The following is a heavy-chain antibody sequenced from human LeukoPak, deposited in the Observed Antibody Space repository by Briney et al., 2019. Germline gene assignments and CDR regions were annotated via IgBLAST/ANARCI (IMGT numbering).Heavy chain of an antibody. CDR2: ISHSGST. J-gene: IGHJ5*02. Sequence: SETLSLTCAVYGGSFNGYYWSWIRQPPGKGLEWIGEISHSGSTNYNPSLKSRVTVSVDTSKNQFSLKLSSVTAADTAVYYCARGSLTTVTTWNNWFDPWGQGALVTVSS. CDR3: ARGSLTTVTTWNNWFDP. D-gene: IGHD4-17*01. V-gene: IGHV4-34*01. CDR1: GGSFNGYY.